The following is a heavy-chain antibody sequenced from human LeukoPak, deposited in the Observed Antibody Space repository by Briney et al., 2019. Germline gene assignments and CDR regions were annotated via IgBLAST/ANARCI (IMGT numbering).Heavy chain of an antibody. CDR2: INHSGST. CDR1: GGSLSGYN. J-gene: IGHJ4*02. Sequence: SETLSLTCAVYGGSLSGYNCIWIRQPPGKGLEWIGEINHSGSTNYNPSLKSRVTISVDTSKNQFSLKLSSVTAADTAIYYCARGGRSIAALPGYWGQGTLVTVSS. CDR3: ARGGRSIAALPGY. D-gene: IGHD6-6*01. V-gene: IGHV4-34*01.